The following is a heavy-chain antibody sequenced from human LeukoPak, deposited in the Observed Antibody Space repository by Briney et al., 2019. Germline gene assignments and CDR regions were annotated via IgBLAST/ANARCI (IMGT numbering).Heavy chain of an antibody. CDR3: ARGGARSLAAGDY. D-gene: IGHD6-13*01. Sequence: GGSLRLSCAASGFTVSSNYMSWVRQAPGKGLEWASVIYSGGNTYYADSVKGRFIISRDNSKNTLYLQMNSLRAEDTAVYYCARGGARSLAAGDYWGQGTLVTVSS. J-gene: IGHJ4*02. V-gene: IGHV3-53*01. CDR1: GFTVSSNY. CDR2: IYSGGNT.